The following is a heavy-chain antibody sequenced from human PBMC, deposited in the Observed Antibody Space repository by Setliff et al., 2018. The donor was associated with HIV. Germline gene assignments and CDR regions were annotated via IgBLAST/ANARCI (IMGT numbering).Heavy chain of an antibody. CDR3: ARRALQDSTITSSNWFDS. D-gene: IGHD2-2*01. CDR1: GDSISRYS. CDR2: VYSNGET. J-gene: IGHJ5*01. V-gene: IGHV4-4*09. Sequence: SETLSLTCTVSGDSISRYSWNWIRQPPGKGLEWIGYVYSNGETYYNPSLKSRVTMSTATSKNQFSLNLNSATAADTAVYFCARRALQDSTITSSNWFDSWGQGTLVTVSS.